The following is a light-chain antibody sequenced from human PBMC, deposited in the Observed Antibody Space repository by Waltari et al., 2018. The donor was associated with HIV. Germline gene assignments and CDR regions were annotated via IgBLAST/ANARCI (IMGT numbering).Light chain of an antibody. J-gene: IGLJ1*01. CDR1: SSDVGDYHS. CDR3: CSYAGSSTYV. Sequence: QSALTQPASVSGSPGQSITSPCLGTSSDVGDYHSVSWYQQLPGTAPRLVVYDVSNRPSGVSSRFSGSKSGNAASLTISGRQADNDADYYCCSYAGSSTYVFGTGTKVTVL. CDR2: DVS. V-gene: IGLV2-23*02.